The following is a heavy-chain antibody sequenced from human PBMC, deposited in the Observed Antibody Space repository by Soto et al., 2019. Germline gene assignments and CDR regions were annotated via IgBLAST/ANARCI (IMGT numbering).Heavy chain of an antibody. CDR2: ISAYNGNT. CDR1: GYTFTSYG. CDR3: ARVQWVVGRYGGQNWFDP. D-gene: IGHD1-26*01. Sequence: QVKLVQSGAEVKKPGASVKVSCKASGYTFTSYGISWVRQAPGQGLEWMGWISAYNGNTNYAQKLQGRVTMTTDTATSTAYLELRLLRSDDTAVYDCARVQWVVGRYGGQNWFDPWGQGTRVTVSS. V-gene: IGHV1-18*04. J-gene: IGHJ5*02.